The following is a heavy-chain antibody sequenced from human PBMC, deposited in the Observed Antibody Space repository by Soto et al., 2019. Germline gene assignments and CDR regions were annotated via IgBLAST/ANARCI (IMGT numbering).Heavy chain of an antibody. J-gene: IGHJ4*02. CDR3: ARGTSGGSVGVPPHCDY. CDR1: GLTFNSYV. CDR2: ISGSGGST. Sequence: EVQLLESGGGLVQPGGSLRLSCAAAGLTFNSYVMNWVRQAPGKGLEWVSGISGSGGSTFYADSVKGRFTISRDTSKNTLYLQMNHRRGDDTAVYYCARGTSGGSVGVPPHCDYWGQGTLVTVSS. D-gene: IGHD6-19*01. V-gene: IGHV3-23*01.